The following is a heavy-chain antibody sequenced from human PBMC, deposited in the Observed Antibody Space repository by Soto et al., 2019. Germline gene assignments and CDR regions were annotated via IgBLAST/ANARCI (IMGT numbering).Heavy chain of an antibody. V-gene: IGHV1-18*01. D-gene: IGHD3-3*01. Sequence: GASVKVSCKASGYTFTSYGIGWVRQSPGQGLEWMGWISAYNGNTNYAQKLQGRVTMPTDTSTSTAYMELRSLRSDDTAVYYCARDRWGSGVVQQYYSYHYGMDVWGQGTTVTVSS. CDR1: GYTFTSYG. CDR3: ARDRWGSGVVQQYYSYHYGMDV. J-gene: IGHJ6*02. CDR2: ISAYNGNT.